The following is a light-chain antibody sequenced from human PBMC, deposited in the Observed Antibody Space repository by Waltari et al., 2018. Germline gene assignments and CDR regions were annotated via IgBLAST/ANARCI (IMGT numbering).Light chain of an antibody. CDR1: QSVSSSY. Sequence: EIVLTQSPGTLSLSPGERATLSCRASQSVSSSYLAWYQQKPGRAPRLLIYGASSRATGIPDRFSGSGSGTDFTIIISRLEPEDFAVYYCQQYGSSPQWTFGQGTKVEIK. CDR2: GAS. V-gene: IGKV3-20*01. J-gene: IGKJ1*01. CDR3: QQYGSSPQWT.